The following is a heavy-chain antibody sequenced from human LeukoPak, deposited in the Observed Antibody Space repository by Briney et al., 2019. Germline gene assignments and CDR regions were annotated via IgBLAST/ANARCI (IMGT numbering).Heavy chain of an antibody. V-gene: IGHV4-39*01. J-gene: IGHJ4*02. CDR2: IYYSGST. CDR1: GGSISSSSYY. Sequence: PSETLSLTCTVSGGSISSSSYYWGWIRQPPGKGLEWIGSIYYSGSTNYNPSLKSRVTISVDTSKNQFSLKLSSVTAADTAVYYCARQADSDPNGDYVWSHFDYWGQGTLVTVSS. CDR3: ARQADSDPNGDYVWSHFDY. D-gene: IGHD4-17*01.